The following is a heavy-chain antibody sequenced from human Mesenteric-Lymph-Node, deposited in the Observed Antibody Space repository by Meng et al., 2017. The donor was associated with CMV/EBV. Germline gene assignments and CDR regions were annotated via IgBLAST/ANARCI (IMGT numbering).Heavy chain of an antibody. J-gene: IGHJ6*02. CDR2: ISAYNGNT. CDR1: GGTFSSYA. Sequence: ASVKVSCKASGGTFSSYAISWVRQAPGQGLEWMGGISAYNGNTNYAQKLQGRVTMTTDTSTSTAYMELRSLRSDDTAVYYCARRYSSSWSRRNYYYGMDVWGQGTTVTVSS. D-gene: IGHD6-13*01. CDR3: ARRYSSSWSRRNYYYGMDV. V-gene: IGHV1-18*01.